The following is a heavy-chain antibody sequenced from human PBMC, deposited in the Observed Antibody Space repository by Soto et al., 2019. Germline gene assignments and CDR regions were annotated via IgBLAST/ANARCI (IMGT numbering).Heavy chain of an antibody. Sequence: GESLKISCKGSGYSFTSYWIGWVRQMPGKGLEWMGIIYPGDSDTRYNPSFQGQVTISADKSISTAYLQWSSLKASDTAMYYCASSVKPSTHYYYGMDVWGQGTTVTVSS. CDR3: ASSVKPSTHYYYGMDV. J-gene: IGHJ6*02. V-gene: IGHV5-51*01. CDR2: IYPGDSDT. D-gene: IGHD1-1*01. CDR1: GYSFTSYW.